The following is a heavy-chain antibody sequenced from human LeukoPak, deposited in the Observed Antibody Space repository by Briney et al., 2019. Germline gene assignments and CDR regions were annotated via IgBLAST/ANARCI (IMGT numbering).Heavy chain of an antibody. CDR1: GGSISSSSYY. CDR3: ARGPTDAYNWFDL. V-gene: IGHV4-39*07. J-gene: IGHJ5*02. CDR2: IYYSGST. Sequence: SETLSLTCTVSGGSISSSSYYWGWIRQPPGKGLEWIGSIYYSGSTYYNPSLKSRVTISVDTSKNQFSLKLSSVTAADTAVYYCARGPTDAYNWFDLWGQGTLVTVSS. D-gene: IGHD1-26*01.